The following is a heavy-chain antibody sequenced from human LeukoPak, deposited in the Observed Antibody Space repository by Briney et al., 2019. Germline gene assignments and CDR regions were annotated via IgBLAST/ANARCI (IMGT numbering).Heavy chain of an antibody. Sequence: ASVEVSCKASGYTFTDYFIHWVRQAPGQGLVWMGWIKPNSGDTKYAEKFQGRVTMTRDTSISTAYMELSRLISDDTAVYYCTRDWGPNSGNFHYDGFDIWGQGTMVTVSS. D-gene: IGHD1-26*01. V-gene: IGHV1-2*02. CDR3: TRDWGPNSGNFHYDGFDI. J-gene: IGHJ3*02. CDR2: IKPNSGDT. CDR1: GYTFTDYF.